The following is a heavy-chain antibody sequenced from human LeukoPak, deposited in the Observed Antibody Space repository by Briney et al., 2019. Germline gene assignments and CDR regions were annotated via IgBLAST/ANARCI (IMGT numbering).Heavy chain of an antibody. V-gene: IGHV1-69*13. CDR2: IIPIFGTA. J-gene: IGHJ4*02. Sequence: GASVKVSCKASGGTFSSYAISWVRQAPGQGLEWMGGIIPIFGTANYAQKSQGRVTITADESTSTAYMELSSLRSEDTAVYYCARKTAAAGFDYWGQGTLVTVSS. CDR1: GGTFSSYA. CDR3: ARKTAAAGFDY. D-gene: IGHD6-13*01.